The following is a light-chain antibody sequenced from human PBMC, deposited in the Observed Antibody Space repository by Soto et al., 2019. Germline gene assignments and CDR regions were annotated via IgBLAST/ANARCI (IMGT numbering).Light chain of an antibody. CDR1: QSVSSNY. V-gene: IGKV3-20*01. CDR2: GAS. J-gene: IGKJ3*01. CDR3: QQYGKSRFI. Sequence: EIVLTQSPGTLSLSPGERATLSCRASQSVSSNYLAWYQQKPGQAPRLLLYGASSRATGIPDRFSGSGSGTDFTLTISRLEPEDFAVYYCQQYGKSRFIFGPGTKVDIK.